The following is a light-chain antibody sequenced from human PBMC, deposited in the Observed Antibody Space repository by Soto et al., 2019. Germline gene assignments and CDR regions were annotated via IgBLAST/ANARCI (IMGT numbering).Light chain of an antibody. CDR2: AAS. Sequence: GEXATLSCRASQSVSSNLAWYQQKPGQAPRLLIYAASARAIGIPDRFSGSGSGTDFTLTISRLEPEDFAVYYCQQDGHSPRTFGQGTRLEIK. J-gene: IGKJ5*01. CDR3: QQDGHSPRT. CDR1: QSVSSN. V-gene: IGKV3-20*01.